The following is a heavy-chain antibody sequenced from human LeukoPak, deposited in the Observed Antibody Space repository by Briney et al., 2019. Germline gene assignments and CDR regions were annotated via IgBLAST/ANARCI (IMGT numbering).Heavy chain of an antibody. CDR2: INAGNGNT. J-gene: IGHJ4*02. V-gene: IGHV1-3*01. CDR3: ARDCGDYGFDY. D-gene: IGHD4-17*01. Sequence: ASVTVSCTASGYTFTSYAMHWVRQAPGQRLEWMGWINAGNGNTKYSQKFQGRVTITRDTSASTAYMELSSLRSEDTAVYYCARDCGDYGFDYWGQGTLVTVSS. CDR1: GYTFTSYA.